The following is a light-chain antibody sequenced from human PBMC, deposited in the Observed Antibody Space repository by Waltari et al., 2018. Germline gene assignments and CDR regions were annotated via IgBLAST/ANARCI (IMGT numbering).Light chain of an antibody. V-gene: IGLV2-14*01. CDR1: SSDVGGYNY. Sequence: QSALTQPASVSGSPGQSITISCTGTSSDVGGYNYVSWYQRHPGKAPKLMIYEVSNRHSGSSNRVSGSKSGNPASLAISGLQAEDEADYYCSSYTSSSTVFGGGTKLTVL. CDR2: EVS. CDR3: SSYTSSSTV. J-gene: IGLJ2*01.